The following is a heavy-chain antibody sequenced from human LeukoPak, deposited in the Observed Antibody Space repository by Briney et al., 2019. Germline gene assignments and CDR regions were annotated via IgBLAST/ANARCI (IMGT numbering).Heavy chain of an antibody. CDR2: IYHSGST. V-gene: IGHV4-34*01. D-gene: IGHD1-26*01. Sequence: PGGSLRLSCAASGFTVSANYMSWVRQPPGKGLEWIGEIYHSGSTNYNPSLKSRVTISVDTSKNQFSLKLSSVTAADTAVYYCARLSGSQTTPYWGQGTLVTVSS. CDR1: GFTVSANY. CDR3: ARLSGSQTTPY. J-gene: IGHJ4*02.